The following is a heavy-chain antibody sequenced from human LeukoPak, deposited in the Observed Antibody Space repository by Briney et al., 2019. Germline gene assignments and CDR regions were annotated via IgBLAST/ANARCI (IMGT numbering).Heavy chain of an antibody. CDR1: GFTFSDHG. Sequence: GGSLRLSCAASGFTFSDHGMSWVRQAPGKGLEWISYITSSSSTIYYTDSVKGRFTISRDNAKNSLYLQMNSLRAEDTAVYYCAFGGGTTGLFDYWGQGTLVTVSS. D-gene: IGHD1-1*01. J-gene: IGHJ4*02. CDR2: ITSSSSTI. V-gene: IGHV3-48*04. CDR3: AFGGGTTGLFDY.